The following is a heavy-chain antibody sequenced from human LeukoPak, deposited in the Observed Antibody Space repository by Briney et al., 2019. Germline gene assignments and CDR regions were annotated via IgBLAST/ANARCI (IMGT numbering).Heavy chain of an antibody. V-gene: IGHV3-48*01. CDR2: ISSSSSTI. CDR3: ARDWGGLTYYYDSSGADY. D-gene: IGHD3-22*01. Sequence: GGSLRLSCAASGFTFSSYSMNWVRQAPGKGLEWVSYISSSSSTIYYADSVKGRFTISRDNAKNSLYLQMNSLRAEGTAVYYCARDWGGLTYYYDSSGADYWGQGTLVTVSS. CDR1: GFTFSSYS. J-gene: IGHJ4*02.